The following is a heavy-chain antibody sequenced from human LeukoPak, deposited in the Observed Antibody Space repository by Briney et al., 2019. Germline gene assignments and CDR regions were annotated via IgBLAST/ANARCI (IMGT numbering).Heavy chain of an antibody. CDR2: IYTSGST. J-gene: IGHJ5*02. CDR3: ARETIFGVIIRFDP. CDR1: GGSISSYY. Sequence: SGTLSLTCTVSGGSISSYYWSWIRQPAGKGLEWIGRIYTSGSTNYNPSLKSRVTMSVDTSKNQFSLKLTSVTAADTAVYYCARETIFGVIIRFDPWGQGTLVTVSS. V-gene: IGHV4-4*07. D-gene: IGHD3-3*01.